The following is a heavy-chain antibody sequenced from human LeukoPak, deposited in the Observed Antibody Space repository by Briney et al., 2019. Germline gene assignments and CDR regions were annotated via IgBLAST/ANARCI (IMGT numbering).Heavy chain of an antibody. D-gene: IGHD6-19*01. CDR3: ARGGVAVARRSYYFDY. CDR2: INHSGST. Sequence: GSLRLSCAASGFPFRNFAMNWVRQPPGKGLEWIGEINHSGSTNYNPSLKSRVAISVDTSKNQFSLKLSSVAAADTAVYYCARGGVAVARRSYYFDYWGQGTLVTVSS. CDR1: GFPFRNFA. V-gene: IGHV4-34*01. J-gene: IGHJ4*02.